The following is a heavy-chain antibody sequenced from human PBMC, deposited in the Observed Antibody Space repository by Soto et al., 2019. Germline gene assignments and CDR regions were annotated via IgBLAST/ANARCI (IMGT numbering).Heavy chain of an antibody. CDR3: ARRKYDFWSGYYYGMDV. CDR1: GYTFTSYD. CDR2: MNPNSGNT. Sequence: QVQLVQSGAEVKKPGASVKVSCKASGYTFTSYDINWVRQATGQGLEWMGWMNPNSGNTGYAQKFQGRVTMTRNTSISTAYMELSSLRSEGTAVYYCARRKYDFWSGYYYGMDVWGQGTTVTVSS. V-gene: IGHV1-8*01. J-gene: IGHJ6*02. D-gene: IGHD3-3*01.